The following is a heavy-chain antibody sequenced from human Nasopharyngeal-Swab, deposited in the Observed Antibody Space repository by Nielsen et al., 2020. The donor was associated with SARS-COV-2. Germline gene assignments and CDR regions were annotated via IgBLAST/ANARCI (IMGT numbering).Heavy chain of an antibody. CDR2: IKSDGSTT. CDR1: GFTFSSYW. Sequence: GESLKISCAASGFTFSSYWMHWVRQAPGKGLVWVSRIKSDGSTTNYADSVKGRFTISRDNSKNTLYLQMNSLRAEDTAVYYCARSDLYSSSWYAPFDYWGQGTLVTVSS. CDR3: ARSDLYSSSWYAPFDY. J-gene: IGHJ4*02. D-gene: IGHD6-13*01. V-gene: IGHV3-74*01.